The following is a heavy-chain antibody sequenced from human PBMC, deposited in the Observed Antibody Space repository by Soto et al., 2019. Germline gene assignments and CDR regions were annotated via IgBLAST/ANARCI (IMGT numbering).Heavy chain of an antibody. CDR3: SKDLRFGSDWYFFFYGLDV. CDR2: ISFDGNKR. D-gene: IGHD6-19*01. V-gene: IGHV3-30*18. Sequence: QVQLVESGGGVVLPGRSLRLSCAASGFTFSNYGMYWVRQAPGKGLEWVAVISFDGNKRYYADSVEGRFTISRDNSKDTLLLDMISLRAEDTAVYYCSKDLRFGSDWYFFFYGLDVWGQGTTVTVSS. J-gene: IGHJ6*02. CDR1: GFTFSNYG.